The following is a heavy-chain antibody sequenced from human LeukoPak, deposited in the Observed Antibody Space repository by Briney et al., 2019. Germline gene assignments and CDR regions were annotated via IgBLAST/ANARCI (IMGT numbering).Heavy chain of an antibody. CDR3: TKGTFDH. CDR1: GFTASINY. J-gene: IGHJ3*01. CDR2: LDPDGFT. V-gene: IGHV3-53*01. Sequence: PGGSLRLSCVGSGFTASINYMSWVRQAPGKGLEWVSFLDPDGFTSYADSVKGRFTISRDSSKNTLYLRLTTLRAEDTAIYYCTKGTFDHWGQGTFVTVSS.